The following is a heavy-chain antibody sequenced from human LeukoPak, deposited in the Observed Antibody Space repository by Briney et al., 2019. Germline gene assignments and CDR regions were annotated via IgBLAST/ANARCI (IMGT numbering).Heavy chain of an antibody. Sequence: GGSLRLSCAASGFTFSSYSMNWVRQAPGKGLEWVSYISYSSSNIYYADSVKGRFTISRDNAKNSLFLQMNSLRPEDTAVYYCVSSACSGGTCYFYFDYWGQGTLVTVSS. CDR1: GFTFSSYS. CDR3: VSSACSGGTCYFYFDY. V-gene: IGHV3-21*01. CDR2: ISYSSSNI. D-gene: IGHD2-15*01. J-gene: IGHJ4*02.